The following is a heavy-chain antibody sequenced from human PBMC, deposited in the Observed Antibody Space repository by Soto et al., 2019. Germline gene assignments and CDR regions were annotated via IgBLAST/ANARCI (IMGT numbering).Heavy chain of an antibody. CDR1: GFTFSSYW. CDR2: ISNDGSST. Sequence: EVQLVESGGGLVQPGGSLRLSCVASGFTFSSYWMHWVRQAPGKGLVWVSSISNDGSSTSYAHPVKGRFTISRDNAKNTLYLQMNSLRAEDTAVYYCARLPNKSPQNWGQGTLVIVSP. J-gene: IGHJ1*01. CDR3: ARLPNKSPQN. V-gene: IGHV3-74*01.